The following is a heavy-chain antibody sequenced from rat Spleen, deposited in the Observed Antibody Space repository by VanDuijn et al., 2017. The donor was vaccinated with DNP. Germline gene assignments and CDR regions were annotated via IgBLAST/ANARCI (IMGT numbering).Heavy chain of an antibody. J-gene: IGHJ4*01. CDR3: AREGDYYDGSYVDALDA. V-gene: IGHV5-31*01. D-gene: IGHD1-12*02. CDR1: GFTFNNYW. Sequence: EVQLVESGGDLVQPGRSLKLSCVASGFTFNNYWMTWIRHVPGKGLEWVASITSSGDSTNYRDSVKGRFTISRDNAKNTLYLQMNSLRSEDSATYYCAREGDYYDGSYVDALDAWGQGTSVTVSS. CDR2: ITSSGDST.